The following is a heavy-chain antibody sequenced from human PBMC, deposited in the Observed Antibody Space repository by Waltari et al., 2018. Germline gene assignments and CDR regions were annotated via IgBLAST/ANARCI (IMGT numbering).Heavy chain of an antibody. D-gene: IGHD6-19*01. J-gene: IGHJ4*02. CDR1: GGTFSSYA. CDR2: IIPICGTA. Sequence: QVQLVQSGAEVKKPGSSVKVSCKASGGTFSSYAISWVRQAPGQGLEWMGGIIPICGTANDAQQFPGRVTITTDESTSTAYMELSRLRSDDTAVDYCARDLGRRDSSGWYRDYWGQGTLVTVSS. CDR3: ARDLGRRDSSGWYRDY. V-gene: IGHV1-69*05.